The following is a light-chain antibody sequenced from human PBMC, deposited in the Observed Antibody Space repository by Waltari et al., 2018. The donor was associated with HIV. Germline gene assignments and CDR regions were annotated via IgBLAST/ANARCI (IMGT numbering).Light chain of an antibody. CDR1: SSDIGAYDS. V-gene: IGLV2-11*01. J-gene: IGLJ2*01. CDR3: SSYGGVASYLI. CDR2: DVK. Sequence: HSALTQPRSVSGSPGQSVTISCTGTSSDIGAYDSVSWFQKFPGRAPKLLIFDVKKRPSGVPDRCSGFKSGDTASLTISGLQPDDESDYFCSSYGGVASYLIFGGGTTLTVL.